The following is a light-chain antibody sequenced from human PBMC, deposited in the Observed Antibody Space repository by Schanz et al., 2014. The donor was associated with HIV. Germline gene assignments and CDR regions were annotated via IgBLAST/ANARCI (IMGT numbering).Light chain of an antibody. CDR1: TSDIGNHDF. Sequence: QSALTQPPSASGSPGQSVTISCTGTTSDIGNHDFVSWYQQHPGKAPKLMIYDVTKRPSGVPARFSGSKSGNTASLTVSGLQAEDEADYFCSSHTRRNTLDVFGTGTKLTVL. V-gene: IGLV2-8*01. CDR3: SSHTRRNTLDV. J-gene: IGLJ1*01. CDR2: DVT.